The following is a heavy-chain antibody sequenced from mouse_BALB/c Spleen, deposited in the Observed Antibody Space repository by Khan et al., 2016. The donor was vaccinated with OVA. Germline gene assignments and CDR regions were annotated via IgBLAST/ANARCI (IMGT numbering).Heavy chain of an antibody. CDR3: ARSYDYDVGGFAY. J-gene: IGHJ3*01. CDR1: GFSLSNYG. V-gene: IGHV2-9*02. D-gene: IGHD2-4*01. Sequence: VQLQESGPGLVAPSQSLSITCTVSGFSLSNYGIHWVRQPPGKGLEWLGVIWTGGISNYNSALMSRLCISNDNSKSQVFLKMNRLQNDDTAIYYCARSYDYDVGGFAYWGQGTLVTVSA. CDR2: IWTGGIS.